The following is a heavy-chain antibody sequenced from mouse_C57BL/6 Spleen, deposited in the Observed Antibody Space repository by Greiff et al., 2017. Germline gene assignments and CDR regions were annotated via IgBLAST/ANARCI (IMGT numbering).Heavy chain of an antibody. D-gene: IGHD1-1*01. CDR3: ARSPLILRASYAMDY. J-gene: IGHJ4*01. CDR2: INPNNGGT. V-gene: IGHV1-18*01. Sequence: EVKLMESGPELVKPGASVKIPCKASGYTFTDYNMDWVKQSHGKSLEWIGDINPNNGGTIYNQKFKGKATLTVDKSSSTAYMELRSLTSEDTAVYYCARSPLILRASYAMDYWGQGTSVTVSS. CDR1: GYTFTDYN.